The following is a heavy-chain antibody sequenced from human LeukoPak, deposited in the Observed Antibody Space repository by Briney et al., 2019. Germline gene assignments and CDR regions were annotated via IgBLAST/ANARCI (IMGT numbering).Heavy chain of an antibody. J-gene: IGHJ4*02. CDR3: ASSGSFLHFGY. V-gene: IGHV4-59*01. CDR2: IYYSGST. D-gene: IGHD1-26*01. Sequence: AETLSLTCTVSGGSISSYYCSWIRQLPGKGLEWIGYIYYSGSTNYNPSLKSRVTISVDTSKNQFSLKLSSVTAADTAVYYCASSGSFLHFGYWGQGTLVTVSS. CDR1: GGSISSYY.